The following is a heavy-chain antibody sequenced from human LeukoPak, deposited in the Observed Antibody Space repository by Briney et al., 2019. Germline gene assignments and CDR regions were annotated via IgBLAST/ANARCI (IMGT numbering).Heavy chain of an antibody. V-gene: IGHV3-13*04. CDR1: GSTFSSYD. Sequence: GGSLRLSCAASGSTFSSYDMHWVRQATGKGLEWVSAISTTGDTYYPGSVKGRFTISRENAKSSLYLQMNSLRAEDTAVYYCARGRSGSYFDSWGQGTLVAVSS. CDR2: ISTTGDT. CDR3: ARGRSGSYFDS. J-gene: IGHJ4*02. D-gene: IGHD1-26*01.